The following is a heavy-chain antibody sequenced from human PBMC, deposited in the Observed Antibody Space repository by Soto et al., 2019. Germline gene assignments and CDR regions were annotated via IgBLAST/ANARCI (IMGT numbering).Heavy chain of an antibody. V-gene: IGHV1-3*01. CDR3: ARDWPYCSGGSCYWFDP. D-gene: IGHD2-15*01. CDR2: INAGNGNT. J-gene: IGHJ5*02. CDR1: GYTFTSYA. Sequence: GASVKVSCKASGYTFTSYAMHWVRQAPGQRLEWMGWINAGNGNTKYSQKFQGRVTITRDTSASTAYMELSSLRSEDTAVYYCARDWPYCSGGSCYWFDPWGQGTLVTVSS.